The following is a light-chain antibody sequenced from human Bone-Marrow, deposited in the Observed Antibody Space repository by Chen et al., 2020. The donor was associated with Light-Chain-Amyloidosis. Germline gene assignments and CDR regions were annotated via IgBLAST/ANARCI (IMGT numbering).Light chain of an antibody. Sequence: SYELTQPLSVSVALGQTARITCEGNKLGTKTVHWYQQKPGQAPVLVIYRDSKRPSGNPERVSGSNSGNTATLTISRAQAGDEADYYCQVWDSRPLVFGGGTKLTVI. J-gene: IGLJ2*01. CDR3: QVWDSRPLV. CDR2: RDS. CDR1: KLGTKT. V-gene: IGLV3-9*01.